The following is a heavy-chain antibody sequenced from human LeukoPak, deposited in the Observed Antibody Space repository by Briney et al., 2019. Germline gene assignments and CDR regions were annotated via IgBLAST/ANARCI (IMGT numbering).Heavy chain of an antibody. V-gene: IGHV1-69*05. Sequence: VASVKVSCKASGGTFSSYAISWVRQALGQGLEWMGRIIPIFGTANYAQKFQGRVTITTDESTSTAYMELSSLRSEDTAVYYCATPRYSSSLPYYYMDVWGKGTTVTVSS. J-gene: IGHJ6*03. D-gene: IGHD6-6*01. CDR3: ATPRYSSSLPYYYMDV. CDR1: GGTFSSYA. CDR2: IIPIFGTA.